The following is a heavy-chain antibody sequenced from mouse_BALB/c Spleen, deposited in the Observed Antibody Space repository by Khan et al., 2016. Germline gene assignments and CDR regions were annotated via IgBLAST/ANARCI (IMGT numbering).Heavy chain of an antibody. J-gene: IGHJ2*01. CDR3: ARWHTATPFDY. CDR1: GYTFTDYS. Sequence: QIQLVQSGLELKKPGETVKISCKASGYTFTDYSMHWVKQAPGKGLKWMGWINTETGESRYADDFKGRFAISLETSATTAYLQINNLKNEDTATXFCARWHTATPFDYWGQGTILTVSS. D-gene: IGHD1-2*01. CDR2: INTETGES. V-gene: IGHV9-2-1*01.